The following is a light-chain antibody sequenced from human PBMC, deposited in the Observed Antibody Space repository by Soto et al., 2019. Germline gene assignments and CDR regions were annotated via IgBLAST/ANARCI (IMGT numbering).Light chain of an antibody. CDR1: NFGSKG. CDR3: QVWDSGSAHVL. CDR2: SDT. J-gene: IGLJ2*01. Sequence: SSELTQPPSVSVAPGETARISCGGNNFGSKGVNWYQQKPGQAPVLVIYSDTDLPPVIPERFSGSNSANMATLTISRVEAGDEADYYCQVWDSGSAHVLFGGGTKLTVL. V-gene: IGLV3-21*01.